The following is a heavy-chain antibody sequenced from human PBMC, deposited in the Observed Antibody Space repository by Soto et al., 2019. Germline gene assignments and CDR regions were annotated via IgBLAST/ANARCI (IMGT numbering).Heavy chain of an antibody. D-gene: IGHD3-16*01. J-gene: IGHJ5*02. CDR2: ISGSGGST. CDR1: GFTFSSYA. CDR3: GQLQSPRGEWFDP. Sequence: GGSLRLSCAASGFTFSSYAMSWVRQAPGKGLEWVSAISGSGGSTYYADSVKGRFTISRDNSKNTLYLQMNSLRAEDTAVYYCGQLQSPRGEWFDPWGQGTLVTVSS. V-gene: IGHV3-23*01.